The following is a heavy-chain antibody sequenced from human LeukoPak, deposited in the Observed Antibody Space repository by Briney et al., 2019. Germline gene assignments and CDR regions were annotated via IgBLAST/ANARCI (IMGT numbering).Heavy chain of an antibody. J-gene: IGHJ6*02. CDR1: GGSISSYY. CDR3: AREGYYYGMDV. CDR2: IYYSGST. V-gene: IGHV4-59*01. Sequence: TSETLSLTCTVSGGSISSYYWSWIRQPPGKGLEWIGYIYYSGSTNYNPSLKSRVTISVDTSKNQFSLKLSSVTAADTAVYYCAREGYYYGMDVWGQGTTVTVSS.